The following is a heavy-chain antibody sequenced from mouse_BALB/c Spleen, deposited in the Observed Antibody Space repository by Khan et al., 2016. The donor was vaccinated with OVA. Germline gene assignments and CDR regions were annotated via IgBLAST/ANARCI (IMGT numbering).Heavy chain of an antibody. Sequence: VQLQQSGAELAKPGASVKMSCKASGYTFINYWILWVKQRPGQGLEWIGYINPSTGYTEYNQNFKDKATLTADKSYSNAYMQLSSLTSEDSAGYYCARRGLRWDLDDWGQGTTLTVAS. D-gene: IGHD1-1*01. CDR3: ARRGLRWDLDD. J-gene: IGHJ2*01. V-gene: IGHV1-7*01. CDR1: GYTFINYW. CDR2: INPSTGYT.